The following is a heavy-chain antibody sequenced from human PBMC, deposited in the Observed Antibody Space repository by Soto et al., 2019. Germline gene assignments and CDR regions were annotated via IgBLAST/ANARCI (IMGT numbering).Heavy chain of an antibody. CDR2: INHSGNT. CDR3: ASGRVVNYYYYGMDV. J-gene: IGHJ6*02. CDR1: GGSFSGYY. D-gene: IGHD3-22*01. Sequence: QVQLQQWGAGLLKPSETLSLNCAVYGGSFSGYYWSWIRQPPGKGLEWLGEINHSGNTNYNPSLKSRVTISVDTSKNQFSLTLSSVTAADTAVYYCASGRVVNYYYYGMDVWGQGTPVTVSS. V-gene: IGHV4-34*01.